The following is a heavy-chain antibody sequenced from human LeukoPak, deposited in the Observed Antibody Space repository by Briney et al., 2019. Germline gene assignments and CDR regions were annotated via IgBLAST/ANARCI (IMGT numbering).Heavy chain of an antibody. CDR2: ITGDSGGT. Sequence: GGSLRLSCAAPGFTFHDFAMHWVRQAPGKGLEWVSLITGDSGGTYYADSVKSRFTIPSDNSKNPLYLQMNSLRTDDTAFYYFAKGEYYDRNGYYSPPLTSWGQGTLVTVSS. J-gene: IGHJ4*02. CDR3: AKGEYYDRNGYYSPPLTS. D-gene: IGHD3-22*01. CDR1: GFTFHDFA. V-gene: IGHV3-43*02.